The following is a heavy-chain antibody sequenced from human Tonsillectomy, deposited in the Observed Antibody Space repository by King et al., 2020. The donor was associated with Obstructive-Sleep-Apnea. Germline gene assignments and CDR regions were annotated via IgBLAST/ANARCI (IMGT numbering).Heavy chain of an antibody. D-gene: IGHD3-10*01. CDR3: AQQGFRFGEALSFDY. J-gene: IGHJ4*02. CDR1: GFSLSTSGVG. V-gene: IGHV2-5*02. CDR2: IYLDDDK. Sequence: TLKESGPTLVKPTQTLTLTCTFSGFSLSTSGVGVGWIRQPPGKALEWLALIYLDDDKRYSPSLKSRLTITKDPSRNQVVLTMTNMDPVDTATYYCAQQGFRFGEALSFDYWGQGTLVTVSS.